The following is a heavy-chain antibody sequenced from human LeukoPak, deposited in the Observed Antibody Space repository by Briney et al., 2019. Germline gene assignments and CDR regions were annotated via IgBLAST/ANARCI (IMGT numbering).Heavy chain of an antibody. Sequence: SETLSLTCAVSGVSININNWWSWVRQPPVKGLEWIGEIYHSGSTNYNPSLKSRVTISIDKSQNQFSLKLSSVTAADTAVYHCATRGAGSSLIGFDPWGQGTLVTVSS. CDR1: GVSININNW. CDR2: IYHSGST. CDR3: ATRGAGSSLIGFDP. J-gene: IGHJ5*02. V-gene: IGHV4-4*02. D-gene: IGHD3-10*01.